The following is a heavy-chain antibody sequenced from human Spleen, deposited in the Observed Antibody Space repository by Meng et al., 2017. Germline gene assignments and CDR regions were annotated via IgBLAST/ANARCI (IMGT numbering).Heavy chain of an antibody. V-gene: IGHV3-48*03. CDR3: ARFGYQTYDSRGYSAY. CDR2: IGTSDVAT. J-gene: IGHJ4*02. CDR1: GFIFSNYA. Sequence: GESLKISCAASGFIFSNYAMNWFRRAPGKGLEWVSLIGTSDVATHYADSVKGRFTISRDNAKNSLYLQMNSLRAEDTAVYYCARFGYQTYDSRGYSAYWGQGTLVTVSS. D-gene: IGHD3-22*01.